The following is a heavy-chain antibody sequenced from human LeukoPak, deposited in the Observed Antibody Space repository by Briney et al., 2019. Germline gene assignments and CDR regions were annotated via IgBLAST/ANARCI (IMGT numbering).Heavy chain of an antibody. D-gene: IGHD2-15*01. CDR2: IYYSGST. CDR3: ARHLVGAGYFDY. CDR1: GGSISSSSYY. V-gene: IGHV4-39*01. J-gene: IGHJ4*02. Sequence: PSETLSLTCTVSGGSISSSSYYWGWIRQPPGKGLEWIGSIYYSGSTYYNPSLKSRVTISVDTSKNQFSLKLSSVTAADTAVYYCARHLVGAGYFDYWGQGTLVTVPS.